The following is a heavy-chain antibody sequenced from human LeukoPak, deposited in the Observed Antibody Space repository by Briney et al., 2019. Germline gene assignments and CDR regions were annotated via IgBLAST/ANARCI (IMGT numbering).Heavy chain of an antibody. D-gene: IGHD3-9*01. Sequence: PGGSLRLSCAASGFTFDDYGMSWVRQAPGKGLEWVSGINRNGGSTGYADSVKGRFTISRDNAKNSLYLQMNSLRAEDTALYYCARASDILTGYYNSPFDYWGQGTLVTVSS. CDR2: INRNGGST. J-gene: IGHJ4*02. CDR1: GFTFDDYG. CDR3: ARASDILTGYYNSPFDY. V-gene: IGHV3-20*04.